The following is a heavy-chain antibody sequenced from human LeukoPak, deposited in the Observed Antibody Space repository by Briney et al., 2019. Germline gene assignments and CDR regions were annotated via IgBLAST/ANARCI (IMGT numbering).Heavy chain of an antibody. D-gene: IGHD3-3*01. Sequence: PGRSLRLSCAASGFTFSSYGMHWVRQAPGKGLEWVAVIWYDGSNKYYADSVKGRFTISRDNSKNTLYLQMNSLRAEDTAVYYCAALYYDFWSGYYKGGHGMDVWGQGTTVTVSS. CDR1: GFTFSSYG. V-gene: IGHV3-33*01. CDR3: AALYYDFWSGYYKGGHGMDV. J-gene: IGHJ6*02. CDR2: IWYDGSNK.